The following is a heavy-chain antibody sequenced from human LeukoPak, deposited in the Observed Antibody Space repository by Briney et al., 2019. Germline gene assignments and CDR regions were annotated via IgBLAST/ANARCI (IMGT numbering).Heavy chain of an antibody. Sequence: PGGSLRLSCAASGFTVSSNYMSWVRQAPGKGLEWVSVIYSGGSTFYADSVKGRFTISKDNSKNTLYLQMNGLRAEDTAVYYCARDRSTRTSSGLVRHAFDIWGQGTMVTVTS. CDR2: IYSGGST. CDR1: GFTVSSNY. J-gene: IGHJ3*02. D-gene: IGHD6-19*01. CDR3: ARDRSTRTSSGLVRHAFDI. V-gene: IGHV3-53*01.